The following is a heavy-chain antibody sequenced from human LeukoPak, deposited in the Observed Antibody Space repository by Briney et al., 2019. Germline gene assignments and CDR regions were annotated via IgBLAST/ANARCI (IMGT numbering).Heavy chain of an antibody. CDR2: IYPGDSDT. V-gene: IGHV5-51*01. J-gene: IGHJ4*02. CDR3: ARQANHCSGNSCSALYFDS. CDR1: GYTFINYW. D-gene: IGHD2-15*01. Sequence: GESLKISCKASGYTFINYWIAWVRQMPEKGLELMGLIYPGDSDTRYSPSFQGHVTISADKSLNTAYLQWNSLEASDTATYYCARQANHCSGNSCSALYFDSWGQGTLVTVSS.